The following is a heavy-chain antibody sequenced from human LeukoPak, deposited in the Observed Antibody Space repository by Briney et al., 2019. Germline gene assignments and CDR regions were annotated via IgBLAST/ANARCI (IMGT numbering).Heavy chain of an antibody. CDR2: FDPEDGET. Sequence: ASVKVSCKVSGYTLTELSMHWVRQAPGKGLEWMGGFDPEDGETIYAQKFQGRVTMTEDTSTDTAYMELSSLRSEDTAVYYCATMSKARYYDFWSGYPRGGWFDYWGQGTLVTVSS. CDR1: GYTLTELS. D-gene: IGHD3-3*01. CDR3: ATMSKARYYDFWSGYPRGGWFDY. V-gene: IGHV1-24*01. J-gene: IGHJ4*02.